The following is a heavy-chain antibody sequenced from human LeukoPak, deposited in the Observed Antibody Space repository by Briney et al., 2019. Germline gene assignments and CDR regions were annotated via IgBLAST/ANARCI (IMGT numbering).Heavy chain of an antibody. Sequence: GGSLRLSCAASGFTFSSYDMHWVRQATGKGLEWVSAIGTAGVTYYPGSVKGRFTISRENAKNSLYLQMNSLRAGDTAVYYCARGGSIVGATDAFDIWGQGTMVTVSS. CDR2: IGTAGVT. V-gene: IGHV3-13*01. J-gene: IGHJ3*02. CDR1: GFTFSSYD. D-gene: IGHD1-26*01. CDR3: ARGGSIVGATDAFDI.